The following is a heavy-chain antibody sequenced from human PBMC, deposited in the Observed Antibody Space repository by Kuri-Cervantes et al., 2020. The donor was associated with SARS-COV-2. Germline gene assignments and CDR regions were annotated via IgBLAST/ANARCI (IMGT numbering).Heavy chain of an antibody. CDR1: GFSFSSFP. CDR3: ANPGRNDAFDI. D-gene: IGHD2-8*02. J-gene: IGHJ3*02. Sequence: GESLKISCEASGFSFSSFPMHWVRHAPGKGLEWVALISTDGNNRYYVDFLKGRFTISRDNSKNTLHLDMNSLRPEDTGVYYCANPGRNDAFDIWGQGTMVTVSS. CDR2: ISTDGNNR. V-gene: IGHV3-30*18.